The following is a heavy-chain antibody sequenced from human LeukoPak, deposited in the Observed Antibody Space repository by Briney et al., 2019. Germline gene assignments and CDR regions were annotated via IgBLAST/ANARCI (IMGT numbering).Heavy chain of an antibody. CDR3: TRLPTTVGTDPCYGMDG. V-gene: IGHV3-73*01. D-gene: IGHD4-23*01. Sequence: GGSLRLSCAASGFTLSGSAMHWVRQASGKGLEWVGRIRSKANSYATAYAASVKGRFTISRDDSKNTEYLQMNRLKTEDPAVYYCTRLPTTVGTDPCYGMDGWGQGTTVTVSS. J-gene: IGHJ6*02. CDR1: GFTLSGSA. CDR2: IRSKANSYAT.